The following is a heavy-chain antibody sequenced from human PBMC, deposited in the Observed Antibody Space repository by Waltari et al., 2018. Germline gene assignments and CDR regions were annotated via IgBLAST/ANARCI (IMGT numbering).Heavy chain of an antibody. CDR3: ATKAVAGTWFDP. D-gene: IGHD6-19*01. V-gene: IGHV1-24*01. CDR1: GYTLTELS. J-gene: IGHJ5*02. Sequence: QVQLVQSGAEVKKPGASVKVSCKVSGYTLTELSMHWVRQAPGKGLEWMGGFDPEDGATIYAQKFQGRVTMTEDPSTDPAYMELSSLRSEDTAGYYCATKAVAGTWFDPWGQGTLVTVSS. CDR2: FDPEDGAT.